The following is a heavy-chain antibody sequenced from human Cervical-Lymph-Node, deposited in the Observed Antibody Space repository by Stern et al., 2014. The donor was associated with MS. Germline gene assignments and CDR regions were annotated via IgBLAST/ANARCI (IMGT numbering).Heavy chain of an antibody. Sequence: QVQLVQSGPGLVKTSQTLSLACNVSGGSISSGDYYWRWIRQHPGKGLEWIGHIYPSGSTFQSPSLKSRLSISIDTAKNQFSLTLTSVTAADTAVYYCARLPQSRRRAVWGHGTTVTVSS. CDR3: ARLPQSRRRAV. CDR2: IYPSGST. V-gene: IGHV4-31*03. CDR1: GGSISSGDYY. J-gene: IGHJ6*02.